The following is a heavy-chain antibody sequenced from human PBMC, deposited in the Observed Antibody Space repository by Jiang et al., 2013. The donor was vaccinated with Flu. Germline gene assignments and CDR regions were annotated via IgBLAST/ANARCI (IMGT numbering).Heavy chain of an antibody. D-gene: IGHD6-25*01. Sequence: GAEVKKPGASVKVSRKASGYTFASYGISWVRQAPGQGLEWMGWISAYNGNTNYGQNLQGRVTMSTDTSTSTAYMELRSLRSDDTAVYYCARDHPTGGYDFYFYYGMDVWGQGTTVHRHL. V-gene: IGHV1-18*01. CDR3: ARDHPTGGYDFYFYYGMDV. CDR1: GYTFASYG. J-gene: IGHJ6*02. CDR2: ISAYNGNT.